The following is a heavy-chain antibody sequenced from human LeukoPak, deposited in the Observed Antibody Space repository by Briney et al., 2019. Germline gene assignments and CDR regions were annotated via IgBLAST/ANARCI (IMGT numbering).Heavy chain of an antibody. V-gene: IGHV3-21*04. J-gene: IGHJ4*02. D-gene: IGHD6-13*01. Sequence: GGSLRLSCAASGFTFSSYNMNWVRQAPGKGLEWVSSISSSSSYIYYADSVKGRFTISRDNAKNSLYLQMNSLRAEDTAVYYCARDGTAVGINYDYWGQGTLVTVSS. CDR3: ARDGTAVGINYDY. CDR1: GFTFSSYN. CDR2: ISSSSSYI.